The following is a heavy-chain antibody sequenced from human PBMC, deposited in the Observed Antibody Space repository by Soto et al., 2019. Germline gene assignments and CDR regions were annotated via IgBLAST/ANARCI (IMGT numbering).Heavy chain of an antibody. Sequence: SVKVSCKASGGTFGSYAISWVRQAPGQGLEWMGGIIPIFGTANYAQKFQGRVTITADESTSTAYMELSSLRSEDTAVYYCARGADCSSTSCYTGVYYYGMDVWGQGTTVTVSS. D-gene: IGHD2-2*02. J-gene: IGHJ6*02. CDR1: GGTFGSYA. V-gene: IGHV1-69*13. CDR3: ARGADCSSTSCYTGVYYYGMDV. CDR2: IIPIFGTA.